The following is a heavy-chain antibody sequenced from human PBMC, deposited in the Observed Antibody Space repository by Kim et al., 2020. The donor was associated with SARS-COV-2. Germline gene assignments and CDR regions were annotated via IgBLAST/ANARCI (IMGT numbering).Heavy chain of an antibody. Sequence: ASVKVSCKASGYTFTNYAMHWVRQAPGQRLEWMGWINAGNGNTKYSQKFQGRVTITRDTSATTAYMELSSLRSEDTAVYYCARVGWVAAAATDYWGQGTLVTVSS. D-gene: IGHD6-13*01. V-gene: IGHV1-3*01. J-gene: IGHJ4*02. CDR3: ARVGWVAAAATDY. CDR1: GYTFTNYA. CDR2: INAGNGNT.